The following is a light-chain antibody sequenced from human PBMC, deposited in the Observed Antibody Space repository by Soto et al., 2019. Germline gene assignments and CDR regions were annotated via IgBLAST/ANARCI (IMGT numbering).Light chain of an antibody. CDR3: QDYGTSWT. V-gene: IGKV3-20*01. CDR2: DAS. Sequence: EIVLTQSPATLSLSPGERATLSCRASQSVSSYLAWYQQKPGQAPRLLIYDASSRATGIPDRFSGSGSGTDFTLTIDRLEPEDFAVYYCQDYGTSWTFGQGTKVDIK. J-gene: IGKJ1*01. CDR1: QSVSSY.